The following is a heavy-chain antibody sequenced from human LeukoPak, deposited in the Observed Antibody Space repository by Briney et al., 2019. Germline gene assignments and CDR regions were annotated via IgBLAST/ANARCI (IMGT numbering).Heavy chain of an antibody. V-gene: IGHV4-39*01. Sequence: SETLSLTCTVSGGSISSSSYYWGWIRQPPGKGLEWIGSIYYSGSTYYNPSLKSRVTISVDTSKNQFSLKLSSVTAADTAVYYCARLRRPDALDIWGQGTMVTVSS. CDR1: GGSISSSSYY. CDR3: ARLRRPDALDI. J-gene: IGHJ3*02. CDR2: IYYSGST. D-gene: IGHD1-1*01.